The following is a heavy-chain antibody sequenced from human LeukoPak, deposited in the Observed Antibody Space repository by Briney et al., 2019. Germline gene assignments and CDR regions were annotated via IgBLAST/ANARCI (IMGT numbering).Heavy chain of an antibody. CDR3: TTKHGFQEGIDY. J-gene: IGHJ4*02. Sequence: GGSLRLSCAGSGLTFSNAWMTWVRQAPGKGLEWVSHIKSKTDGATTEYTTPVKGRFTISRDDSKNTLYLQMNSLKAEDTALYYCTTKHGFQEGIDYWGQGTLVTVSS. V-gene: IGHV3-15*01. CDR1: GLTFSNAW. CDR2: IKSKTDGATT. D-gene: IGHD1-14*01.